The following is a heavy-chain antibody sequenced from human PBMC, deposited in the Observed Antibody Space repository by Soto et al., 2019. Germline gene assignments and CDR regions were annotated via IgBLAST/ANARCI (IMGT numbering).Heavy chain of an antibody. CDR2: IKQDGSEK. CDR3: ARSDIVATIRVYFDY. Sequence: ETLSLTCTVSGDSVSSGDYYWTWIRQPPGKGLEWVANIKQDGSEKYYVESVKGPFTISRDNAKKSMYLQMNSLRAEDTAVYYCARSDIVATIRVYFDYWGQGTLVTVSS. D-gene: IGHD5-12*01. J-gene: IGHJ4*02. CDR1: GDSVSSGDYY. V-gene: IGHV3-7*03.